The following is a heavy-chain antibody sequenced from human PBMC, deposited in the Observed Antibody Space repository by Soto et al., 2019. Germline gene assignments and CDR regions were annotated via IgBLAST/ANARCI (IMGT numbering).Heavy chain of an antibody. CDR3: AKLSCTSSTCYFPGWFDP. D-gene: IGHD2-2*01. CDR1: GDSISGGASF. Sequence: SETLSLTCTVSGDSISGGASFWIWIRHPPGKGLEWIANVYYSGSSYYNPSLKSRLTISVDTTKNQFSLQLKSMTAADTAVYYCAKLSCTSSTCYFPGWFDPWGQGTLVTV. V-gene: IGHV4-31*03. J-gene: IGHJ5*02. CDR2: VYYSGSS.